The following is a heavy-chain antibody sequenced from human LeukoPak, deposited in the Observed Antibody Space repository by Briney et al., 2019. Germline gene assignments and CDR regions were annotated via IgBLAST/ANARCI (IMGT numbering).Heavy chain of an antibody. V-gene: IGHV4-39*07. CDR1: GGSISSSSYY. J-gene: IGHJ3*02. CDR2: IYYSGST. CDR3: ASNYIPGIAAAEDAFDI. Sequence: SETLSLTCTVSGGSISSSSYYWGWIRQPPGKGLEWSGSIYYSGSTYYNPSLKSRVTISVDTSKNQFSLKLSSVTAADTAVYYCASNYIPGIAAAEDAFDIWGQGTMVTVSS. D-gene: IGHD6-13*01.